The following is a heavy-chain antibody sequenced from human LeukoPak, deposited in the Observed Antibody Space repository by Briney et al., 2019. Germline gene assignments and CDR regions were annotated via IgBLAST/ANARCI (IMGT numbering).Heavy chain of an antibody. V-gene: IGHV4-59*01. CDR3: ARGRVAGDF. CDR1: GGSISPYY. CDR2: IYYNANT. D-gene: IGHD2-15*01. J-gene: IGHJ4*02. Sequence: KPSEPLSLTCTVSGGSISPYYWSWIRQPPGKGLEWIGNIYYNANTNYNPSLKSRVTISVDTSKNQFSLKLSSVTAADTAIYYCARGRVAGDFWGRGTLVTVSS.